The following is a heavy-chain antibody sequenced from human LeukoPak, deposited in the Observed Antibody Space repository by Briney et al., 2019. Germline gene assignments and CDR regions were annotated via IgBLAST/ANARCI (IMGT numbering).Heavy chain of an antibody. CDR1: EFSVSSNY. J-gene: IGHJ4*02. V-gene: IGHV3-66*01. CDR3: ARKSDSLMLRGGDC. Sequence: GGSLRLSCAASEFSVSSNYMTWVRQAPGRGLECVSIIYSGGTTYYADSVRGRFTISRDNSKNTLYLQMDRLRVEDTAVYYCARKSDSLMLRGGDCWGQGTLVTVSS. CDR2: IYSGGTT. D-gene: IGHD3-10*01.